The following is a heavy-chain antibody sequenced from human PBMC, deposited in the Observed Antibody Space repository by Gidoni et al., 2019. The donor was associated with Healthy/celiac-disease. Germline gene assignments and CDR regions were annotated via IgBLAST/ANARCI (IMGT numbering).Heavy chain of an antibody. CDR2: VIPIFGTA. CDR3: GSGYSGYGLLYYFDY. CDR1: GGTGSRDA. J-gene: IGHJ4*02. D-gene: IGHD5-12*01. V-gene: IGHV1-69*01. Sequence: QVPRVQSGAEVKKPGSSVKVSCKASGGTGSRDASSWVRQAPGQGLVWMGGVIPIFGTANYAQKFQGRVTITAAESTSTAYMVLSSLLSADTAVYYCGSGYSGYGLLYYFDYWGQGTLVTVSS.